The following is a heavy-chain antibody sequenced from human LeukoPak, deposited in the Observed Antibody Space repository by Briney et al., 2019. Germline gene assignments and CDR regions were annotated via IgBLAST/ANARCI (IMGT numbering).Heavy chain of an antibody. J-gene: IGHJ2*01. CDR3: ARTPAGYFDL. CDR2: IYHSGST. V-gene: IGHV4-30-2*01. D-gene: IGHD2-2*01. CDR1: GGSISSGGYS. Sequence: SETLSLTWAVSGGSISSGGYSWSWIRQPPGKGLEWIGYIYHSGSTYYNPSLKSRVTISVDRSKNQFSLKLSSVTAADTAVYYCARTPAGYFDLWGRGTLVTVSS.